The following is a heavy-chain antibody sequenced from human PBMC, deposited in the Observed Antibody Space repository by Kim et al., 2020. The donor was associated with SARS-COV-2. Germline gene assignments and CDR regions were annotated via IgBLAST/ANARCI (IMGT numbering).Heavy chain of an antibody. Sequence: SETLSLTCTVSGGSISSSSYYWGWIRQPPGKGLEWIGSVDYSGSTSYNPSLKSRINIFVDMSKNQFSLKVTSMSAADTAVYYCARHWGPYYYYGMDVWGQGTTGTVFS. D-gene: IGHD3-16*01. CDR3: ARHWGPYYYYGMDV. CDR2: VDYSGST. J-gene: IGHJ6*02. CDR1: GGSISSSSYY. V-gene: IGHV4-39*01.